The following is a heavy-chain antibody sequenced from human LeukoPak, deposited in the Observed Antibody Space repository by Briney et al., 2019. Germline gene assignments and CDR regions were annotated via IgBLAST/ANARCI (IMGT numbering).Heavy chain of an antibody. CDR2: ISSTSAYI. V-gene: IGHV3-21*01. CDR3: ARVAVSGPTGWFDS. Sequence: GGSLRLSCAGSGFALKSYSLTWVRQAPGKGLEWVSSISSTSAYIHYTDSVKGRFTISRDNVDNVVYLEMNSLGAEDTATYYCARVAVSGPTGWFDSWGQGTLVIVSS. J-gene: IGHJ5*01. CDR1: GFALKSYS. D-gene: IGHD2-8*02.